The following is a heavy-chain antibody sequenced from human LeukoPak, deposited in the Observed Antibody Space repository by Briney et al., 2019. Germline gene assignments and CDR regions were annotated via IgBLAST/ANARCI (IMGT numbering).Heavy chain of an antibody. D-gene: IGHD6-13*01. CDR1: FGSISSYH. V-gene: IGHV4-4*07. Sequence: SETLSLTCTVPFGSISSYHWNWIRQPAGKGLEWIGRIYVSGSTNYNPSLKSRVTMSVDTSKNQFSLKLTSVSAADTAVYYCARGTTSGSSWYLNWFDTWSQGTLVTVSS. CDR3: ARGTTSGSSWYLNWFDT. J-gene: IGHJ5*02. CDR2: IYVSGST.